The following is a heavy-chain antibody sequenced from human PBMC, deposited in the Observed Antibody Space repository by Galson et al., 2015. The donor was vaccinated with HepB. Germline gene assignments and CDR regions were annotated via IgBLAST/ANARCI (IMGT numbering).Heavy chain of an antibody. CDR2: IYHSGST. Sequence: ETLSLTCAVSGGSISSSNWWSWVRQPPGKGLEWIGEIYHSGSTNYNPSLKSRVTISVDKSKNQFSLKLSSVTAADTAVYYCARNGRGSGSPWWWFDPWGQGTLVTVSS. CDR3: ARNGRGSGSPWWWFDP. CDR1: GGSISSSNW. V-gene: IGHV4-4*02. J-gene: IGHJ5*02. D-gene: IGHD3-10*01.